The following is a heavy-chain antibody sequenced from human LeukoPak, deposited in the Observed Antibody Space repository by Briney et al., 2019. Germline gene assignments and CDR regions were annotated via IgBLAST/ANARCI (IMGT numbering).Heavy chain of an antibody. CDR3: ARAYYYDSSGSAPNWLDP. V-gene: IGHV1-2*02. D-gene: IGHD3-22*01. CDR1: GYTFTGYY. CDR2: INPNSGGT. J-gene: IGHJ5*02. Sequence: ASVKVSCKASGYTFTGYYMHWVRQAPGQGLEWMGWINPNSGGTNYAQKFQGRVTMTRDTSISTAYMELSRLGYDDTAMYYCARAYYYDSSGSAPNWLDPWGQGTLVTLCS.